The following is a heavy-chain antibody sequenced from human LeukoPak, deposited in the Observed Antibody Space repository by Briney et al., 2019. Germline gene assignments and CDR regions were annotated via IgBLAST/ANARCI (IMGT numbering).Heavy chain of an antibody. Sequence: ASVKVSCKASGYTFTSYGISWVRQAPGQGLEWMGWISAYNGNTNYAQKLQGRVTMTTDTSTSTAYMELRSLRSDDTAVYYCARVVNPIFGVVIIPVVWGSWFDPWGQGTLVTVSS. D-gene: IGHD3-3*01. CDR2: ISAYNGNT. CDR3: ARVVNPIFGVVIIPVVWGSWFDP. J-gene: IGHJ5*02. V-gene: IGHV1-18*01. CDR1: GYTFTSYG.